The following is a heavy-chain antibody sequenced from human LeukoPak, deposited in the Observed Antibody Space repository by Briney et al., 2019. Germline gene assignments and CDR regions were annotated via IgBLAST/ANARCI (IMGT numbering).Heavy chain of an antibody. CDR3: AREQTGYSSSWGAFDI. D-gene: IGHD6-13*01. Sequence: SETLSLTCSVPGGSMSSENEYWGWIRQTPGKGLEWIGSVYNTGSTDYNPSLKRRFSISIDTSKNQFSLKVTSVTAADTAVYYCAREQTGYSSSWGAFDIWGQGTMVTVSS. V-gene: IGHV4-39*07. J-gene: IGHJ3*02. CDR1: GGSMSSENEY. CDR2: VYNTGST.